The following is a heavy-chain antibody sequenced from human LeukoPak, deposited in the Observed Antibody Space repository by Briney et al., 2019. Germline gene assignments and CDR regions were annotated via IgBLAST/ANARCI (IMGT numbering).Heavy chain of an antibody. CDR1: GYKFTDYW. Sequence: GESLKISCKGSGYKFTDYWIDWVRQMPGKGLEWMGIIYPDEPYIKYSPSFQGQVTISADKSISTAYLQWSSLKASDTAMYYCARQVVDYGGTPHLDYWGQGTLVTVSS. D-gene: IGHD4-23*01. CDR2: IYPDEPYI. J-gene: IGHJ4*02. V-gene: IGHV5-51*01. CDR3: ARQVVDYGGTPHLDY.